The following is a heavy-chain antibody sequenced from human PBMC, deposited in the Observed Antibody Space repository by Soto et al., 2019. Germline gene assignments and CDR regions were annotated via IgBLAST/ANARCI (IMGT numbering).Heavy chain of an antibody. V-gene: IGHV3-48*01. Sequence: EVQLVESGGGLIQPGGSLRLSCAASGFPFRTYAMNWVRQAPGKGLEWVSYINHNSGTIYYADSVKGRFTISRDNXXNXXXXXMXXXXXXXXXXYYCVRDRGYTGYDLEYWGQGTLVTVSS. CDR3: VRDRGYTGYDLEY. CDR2: INHNSGTI. CDR1: GFPFRTYA. D-gene: IGHD5-12*01. J-gene: IGHJ4*02.